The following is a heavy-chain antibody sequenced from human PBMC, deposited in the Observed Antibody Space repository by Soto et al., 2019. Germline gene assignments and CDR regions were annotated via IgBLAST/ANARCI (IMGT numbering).Heavy chain of an antibody. CDR3: ARQGSY. Sequence: QLQLQESGPGLVKPSETLSLTCNVSGVSISDTSYYWGWIRQPPGKELEWIGTIYFNGNTFYNPSLKSRLTISVDTSKNQISLRLTSVTAADTAVYYCARQGSYWGQGTLVAVSS. CDR2: IYFNGNT. J-gene: IGHJ4*02. V-gene: IGHV4-39*01. CDR1: GVSISDTSYY.